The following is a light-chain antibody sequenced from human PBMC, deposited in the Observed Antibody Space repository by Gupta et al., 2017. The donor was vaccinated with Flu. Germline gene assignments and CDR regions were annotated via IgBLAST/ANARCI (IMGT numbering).Light chain of an antibody. CDR2: SNN. J-gene: IGLJ3*02. CDR3: AAWDDSLNGPV. CDR1: SSNIGSNT. Sequence: QSVLTQPPSAPGTPGQRATSSCPGSSSNIGSNTVNWYQQLPGTAPKLLIYSNNQRPSGVPDRFSGSKSGTSASLAISGLQSEDEADYYCAAWDDSLNGPVFGGGTKLTVL. V-gene: IGLV1-44*01.